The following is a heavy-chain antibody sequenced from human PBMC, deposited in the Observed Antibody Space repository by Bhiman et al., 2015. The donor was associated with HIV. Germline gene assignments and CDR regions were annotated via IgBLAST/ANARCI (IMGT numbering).Heavy chain of an antibody. J-gene: IGHJ4*02. CDR1: GFTFDDYG. D-gene: IGHD3-22*01. Sequence: EVQLVESGGGVLRPGGSLRLSCAASGFTFDDYGMNWVRQAPGKGLEWVSGINWNGGSTRYADSVKGRFTISRDNAKNSLYLQMNSLRAEDTALYYCAKDSRMIVVVHGAFDIWGQGTLVTVSS. CDR2: INWNGGST. CDR3: AKDSRMIVVVHGAFDI. V-gene: IGHV3-20*04.